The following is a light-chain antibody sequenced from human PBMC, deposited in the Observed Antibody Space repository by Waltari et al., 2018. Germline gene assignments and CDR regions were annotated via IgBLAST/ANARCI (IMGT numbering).Light chain of an antibody. J-gene: IGLJ2*01. CDR2: DVS. V-gene: IGLV2-14*03. CDR1: SSDAGGYHY. Sequence: QSALTQPASVSGSPGQSITISCPGTSSDAGGYHYVSWYQQHPGKAPKLMIYDVSNRPSGVSNRFSGSKSGNTASLTISGLQAEDEADYHCSSYSSSSTLVVFGGGTKLTVL. CDR3: SSYSSSSTLVV.